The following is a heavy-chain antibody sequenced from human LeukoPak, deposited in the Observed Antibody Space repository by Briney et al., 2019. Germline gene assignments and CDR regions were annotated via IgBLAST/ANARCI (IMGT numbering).Heavy chain of an antibody. V-gene: IGHV3-23*01. J-gene: IGHJ2*01. D-gene: IGHD3-22*01. CDR3: AQLLDDTPIGWYFAL. Sequence: QPGGSLRLSCTASGFTFSSYAMSWVRQAPGKGLKWVSSISESGDTPYYADSVKGLFTISRDNSKNTLYLQMSSLRAEDTAVYYCAQLLDDTPIGWYFALWGRGPLVTVPS. CDR2: ISESGDTP. CDR1: GFTFSSYA.